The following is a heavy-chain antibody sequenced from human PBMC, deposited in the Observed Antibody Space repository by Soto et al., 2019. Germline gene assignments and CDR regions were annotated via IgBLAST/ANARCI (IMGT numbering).Heavy chain of an antibody. D-gene: IGHD3-9*01. V-gene: IGHV3-30*04. J-gene: IGHJ3*02. CDR3: VKDKKYDILSAWDALDI. CDR2: IFPNGRDK. CDR1: GFTFSTYI. Sequence: GGSLRLSCAASGFTFSTYIMHWVRQAPGKGLEWVAIIFPNGRDKDYADSVKGRFTISRDNSKNTLHLQMNNLRAEDTATYYCVKDKKYDILSAWDALDIWGHGTLVTVSS.